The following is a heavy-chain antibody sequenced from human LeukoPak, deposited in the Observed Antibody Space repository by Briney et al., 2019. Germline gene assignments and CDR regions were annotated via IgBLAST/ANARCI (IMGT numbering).Heavy chain of an antibody. V-gene: IGHV1-69*04. D-gene: IGHD3-22*01. CDR2: IIPILGIA. J-gene: IGHJ4*02. CDR3: ARGALPLYYYDSSGYYY. Sequence: SVKVSCKASGGTFSSYAISWVRQAPGQGLEWMGRIIPILGIANYAQKFQGRVTITADKSTSTAYMELSSLRSEDTAVYYCARGALPLYYYDSSGYYYWGQGTLVTVSS. CDR1: GGTFSSYA.